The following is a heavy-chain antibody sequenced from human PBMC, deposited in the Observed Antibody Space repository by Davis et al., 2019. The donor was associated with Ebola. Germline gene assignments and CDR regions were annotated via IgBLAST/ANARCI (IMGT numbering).Heavy chain of an antibody. D-gene: IGHD5-12*01. J-gene: IGHJ4*02. V-gene: IGHV6-1*01. CDR3: ARGWLRSGFDY. CDR2: TYYTSKWYT. Sequence: HPQTLSLTCAISGNNLSSKGTAWNCIRQSPSRGLEWLGRTYYTSKWYTDFAVSMQSRMSVSPDISKNEFSLQLSSMTPEDTAVYYCARGWLRSGFDYWGQGTLVIVSS. CDR1: GNNLSSKGTA.